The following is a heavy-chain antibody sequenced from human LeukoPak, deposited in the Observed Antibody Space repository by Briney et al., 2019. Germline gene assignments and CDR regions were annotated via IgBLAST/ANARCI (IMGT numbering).Heavy chain of an antibody. J-gene: IGHJ4*02. V-gene: IGHV3-23*01. CDR3: AKSSYYDSSGYYREYYFDF. Sequence: GGSLRLSCAASRFTFSTFGMSWVRPAPGKGLGWVSSISGSGCSTNYADSVKGRFTISRDNSKNTLYLQMNSLRDEDTAVYYCAKSSYYDSSGYYREYYFDFWGQGTLVTVSS. CDR2: ISGSGCST. CDR1: RFTFSTFG. D-gene: IGHD3-22*01.